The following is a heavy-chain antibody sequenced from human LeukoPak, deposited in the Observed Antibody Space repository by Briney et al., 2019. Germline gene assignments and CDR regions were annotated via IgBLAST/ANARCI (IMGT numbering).Heavy chain of an antibody. CDR3: ARSTGGYYDSSGYHEYFQH. V-gene: IGHV4-34*01. D-gene: IGHD3-22*01. J-gene: IGHJ1*01. Sequence: SETLSLTCAVYGGSFSGYYWSWIRQPPGKGLEWIGEINHSGSTNYNPSLKSRVTISVDTSKNQFSLKLSSVTAADTAVYYCARSTGGYYDSSGYHEYFQHWGQGTLVTVSS. CDR2: INHSGST. CDR1: GGSFSGYY.